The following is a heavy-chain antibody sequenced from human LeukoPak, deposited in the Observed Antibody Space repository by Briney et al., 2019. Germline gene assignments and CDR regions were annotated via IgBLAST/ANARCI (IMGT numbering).Heavy chain of an antibody. Sequence: QPGGSLRLSCEASGFTDSTIFMGWVRQAPGKGLAWVSVIYSGGSTYYADSVKGRFTISRDNSKNTLYLQMNSLRAEDTAVYYCARVWYSYGRGGYYFDYWGQGTLVTVSS. CDR2: IYSGGST. V-gene: IGHV3-53*01. J-gene: IGHJ4*02. D-gene: IGHD5-18*01. CDR3: ARVWYSYGRGGYYFDY. CDR1: GFTDSTIF.